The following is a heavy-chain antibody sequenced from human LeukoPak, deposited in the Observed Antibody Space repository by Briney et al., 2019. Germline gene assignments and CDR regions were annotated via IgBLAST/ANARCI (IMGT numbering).Heavy chain of an antibody. V-gene: IGHV3-30-3*01. Sequence: GRSLRLSCAASGFTFSSYAMQWVRQAPGKGLEWVAVISSYDGSNKYYADAVKGRFTISRDNSKNTLYLQMNSLRAEETGVYYCASVGGYDPLFDYWGQGTLVTVSS. J-gene: IGHJ4*02. CDR3: ASVGGYDPLFDY. CDR1: GFTFSSYA. D-gene: IGHD5-12*01. CDR2: ISSYDGSNK.